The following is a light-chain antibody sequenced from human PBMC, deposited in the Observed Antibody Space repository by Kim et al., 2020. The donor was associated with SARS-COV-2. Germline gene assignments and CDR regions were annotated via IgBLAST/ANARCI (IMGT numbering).Light chain of an antibody. J-gene: IGLJ3*02. CDR2: KDT. CDR1: KMGDKY. Sequence: VSQGQTASITGGGDKMGDKYVSWDQQSPRQSPVRVIYKDTKRPAGTPERCSGSNAGNTATLTISGTQSMEQADYCCEAWDSSTKGVFGGGTQLTVL. CDR3: EAWDSSTKGV. V-gene: IGLV3-1*01.